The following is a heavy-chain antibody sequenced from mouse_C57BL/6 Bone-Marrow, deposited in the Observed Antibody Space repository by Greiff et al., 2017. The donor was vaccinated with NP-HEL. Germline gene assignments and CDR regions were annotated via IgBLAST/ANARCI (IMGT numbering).Heavy chain of an antibody. V-gene: IGHV1-81*01. J-gene: IGHJ3*01. CDR1: GYTFTSYG. Sequence: VQLQQSGAELARPGASVKLSCKASGYTFTSYGISWVKQRTGQGLEWIGEIYPRSGNTYYNEKFTGKATLTADKSSSTAYMELRSLTSEDSAVYFCARQGGYSIAWFAYWGQGTLVTVSA. CDR3: ARQGGYSIAWFAY. CDR2: IYPRSGNT. D-gene: IGHD2-5*01.